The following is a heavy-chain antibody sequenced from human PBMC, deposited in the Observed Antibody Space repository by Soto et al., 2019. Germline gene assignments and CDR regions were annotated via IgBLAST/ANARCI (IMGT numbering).Heavy chain of an antibody. Sequence: GESLKISCKASGYTFTSYAMHWVRQAPGQRLEWMGWINAGNGNTKYSQKFQGRVTITRDTSASTAYMELSSLRSEDTAVYYCASSHTDRIRYFDWKARTRGDSWLVYWGQGTLVTVSS. J-gene: IGHJ4*02. D-gene: IGHD3-9*01. CDR2: INAGNGNT. V-gene: IGHV1-3*01. CDR1: GYTFTSYA. CDR3: ASSHTDRIRYFDWKARTRGDSWLVY.